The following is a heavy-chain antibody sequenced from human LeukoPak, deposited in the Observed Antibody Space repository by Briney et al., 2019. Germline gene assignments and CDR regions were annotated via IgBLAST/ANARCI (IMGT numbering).Heavy chain of an antibody. D-gene: IGHD5-12*01. CDR1: GFTFSNYG. CDR3: ARDRGVAAHVDY. CDR2: IWFDGTNK. V-gene: IGHV3-33*01. Sequence: GGSLRLSCAASGFTFSNYGMHWVRQAPGKGLEWVAVIWFDGTNKYYADSVRGRFTISRDNSKNTLYLQMSSLRAEDTAVYYCARDRGVAAHVDYWGQGTLVTVSS. J-gene: IGHJ4*02.